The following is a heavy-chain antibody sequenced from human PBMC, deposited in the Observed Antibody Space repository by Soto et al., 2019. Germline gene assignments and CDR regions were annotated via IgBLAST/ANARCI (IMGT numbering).Heavy chain of an antibody. J-gene: IGHJ4*02. V-gene: IGHV4-34*01. D-gene: IGHD3-3*01. CDR3: ARAPRSGYWAYFDY. CDR2: INHSGST. Sequence: QVQLQQWGAGLLKPSETLSLTCAVYGGSFSGYYWSWIRQPPGKGLEWIGEINHSGSTNYNPSLKSGVTISVDTSKNQFSLKLSSVTAADTAVYYCARAPRSGYWAYFDYWGQGTLVTVSS. CDR1: GGSFSGYY.